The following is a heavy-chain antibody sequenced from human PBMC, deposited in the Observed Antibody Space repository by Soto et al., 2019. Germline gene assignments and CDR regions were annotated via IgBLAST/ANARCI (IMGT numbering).Heavy chain of an antibody. J-gene: IGHJ4*02. Sequence: QVQLVQSGAEEKKPGASVKVSCKASGYTFTSYAMHWVRQAPGQRLEWMGWTNAGNGNTKYSQKFQGRVTITRDTSASTANMELSSLRSEDTAVYYCARSIVVVTALDYWGQGTLVTVSS. CDR2: TNAGNGNT. D-gene: IGHD2-21*02. V-gene: IGHV1-3*05. CDR3: ARSIVVVTALDY. CDR1: GYTFTSYA.